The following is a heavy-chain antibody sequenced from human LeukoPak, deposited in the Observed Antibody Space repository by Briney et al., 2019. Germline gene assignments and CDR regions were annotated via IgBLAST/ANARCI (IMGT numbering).Heavy chain of an antibody. CDR2: INPNSGGT. D-gene: IGHD1-26*01. Sequence: GASVKVSCKASGYTFTGYYMHWVRQAPGQGLEWMGWINPNSGGTNYAQKFQGRVTMTRDTSISTAYMELSRLRSDDTAVYYCARGFLWELRGLAFDIWGQGTMVTVSS. CDR3: ARGFLWELRGLAFDI. CDR1: GYTFTGYY. V-gene: IGHV1-2*02. J-gene: IGHJ3*02.